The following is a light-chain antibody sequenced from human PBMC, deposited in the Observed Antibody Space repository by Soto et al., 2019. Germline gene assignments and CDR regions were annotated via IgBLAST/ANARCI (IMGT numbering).Light chain of an antibody. Sequence: DIQMTQSPSSLSASVGDRVTITCQASQNINNYLNWYQQKPGRAPKLLIYDASNLEAGVPSRFRGSGSGTDFTFTISRLQPEDLATYYGQQYEKLPACGQGTRLEIK. J-gene: IGKJ5*01. CDR1: QNINNY. V-gene: IGKV1-33*01. CDR2: DAS. CDR3: QQYEKLPA.